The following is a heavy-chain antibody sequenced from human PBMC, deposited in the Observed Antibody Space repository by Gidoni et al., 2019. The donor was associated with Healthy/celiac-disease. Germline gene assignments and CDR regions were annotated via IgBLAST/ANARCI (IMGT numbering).Heavy chain of an antibody. V-gene: IGHV4-31*02. CDR2: TYYSGST. Sequence: CGSSISSGGYYWSWIRQHPGTGLGWIGYTYYSGSTYYNPSLKSRVTISVDTSKNQFSLKLSSVTAAETAVYYCARVDIGITFGGVADWGQGTLVTVSS. J-gene: IGHJ4*02. CDR1: GSSISSGGYY. D-gene: IGHD3-16*01. CDR3: ARVDIGITFGGVAD.